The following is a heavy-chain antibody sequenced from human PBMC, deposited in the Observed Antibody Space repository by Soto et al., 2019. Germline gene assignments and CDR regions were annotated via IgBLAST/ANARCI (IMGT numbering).Heavy chain of an antibody. CDR1: GGPISIGANH. CDR3: AKGVRGVPNWFDP. CDR2: IYYSGGT. J-gene: IGHJ5*02. Sequence: QGHRKGPGPGRVRPSQTLSLSCPVPGGPISIGANHWGWIPQTPGGGLEWIGYIYYSGGTYYGPSLKGRVTMSIDASKNQFSLKLSSVTAADTAVYYCAKGVRGVPNWFDPWGQGTLVTVSS. V-gene: IGHV4-31*03. D-gene: IGHD3-10*01.